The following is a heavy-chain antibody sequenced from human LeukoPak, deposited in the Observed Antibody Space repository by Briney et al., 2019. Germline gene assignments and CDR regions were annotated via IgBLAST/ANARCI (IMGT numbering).Heavy chain of an antibody. V-gene: IGHV4-61*10. CDR1: GGSISSGSYY. Sequence: SVTLSLTCTVSGGSISSGSYYWSWIRQRAGKGLEWIGYIYYSGSTNYNPSLKSRVTISVDTSKNQFSLKLSSVTAADTAVYYRARDRAYSYGHFDYWGQGTLVTVSS. J-gene: IGHJ4*02. CDR2: IYYSGST. CDR3: ARDRAYSYGHFDY. D-gene: IGHD5-18*01.